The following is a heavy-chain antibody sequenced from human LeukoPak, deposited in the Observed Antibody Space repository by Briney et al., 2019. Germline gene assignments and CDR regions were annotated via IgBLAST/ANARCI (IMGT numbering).Heavy chain of an antibody. Sequence: ASVKVSCKASGGTFSSYAISWVRQAPGQGLEWVGWISAYNGNTNYAQKFQERVTITRDMSTSTAYMELSSLRSEDTAVYYCAAETEGGGTMHLWGQGTLVTVSS. CDR2: ISAYNGNT. J-gene: IGHJ4*02. CDR3: AAETEGGGTMHL. V-gene: IGHV1-18*01. CDR1: GGTFSSYA. D-gene: IGHD1-1*01.